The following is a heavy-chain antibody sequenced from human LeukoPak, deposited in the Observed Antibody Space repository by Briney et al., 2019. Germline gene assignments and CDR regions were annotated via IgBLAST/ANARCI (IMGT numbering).Heavy chain of an antibody. CDR3: ARGQLPIYYYYYYYGMDV. CDR2: MNPNSGNT. D-gene: IGHD1-26*01. CDR1: GYTFTSYG. J-gene: IGHJ6*02. Sequence: ASVKVSCKASGYTFTSYGINWVRQATGQGLEWMGWMNPNSGNTGYAQKFQGRVTMTRNTSISTAYMELSSLRSEDTAVYYCARGQLPIYYYYYYYGMDVWGQGTTVTVSS. V-gene: IGHV1-8*01.